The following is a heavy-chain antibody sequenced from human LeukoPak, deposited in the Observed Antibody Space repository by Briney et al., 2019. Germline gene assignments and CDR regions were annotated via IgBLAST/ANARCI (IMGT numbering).Heavy chain of an antibody. CDR2: IIPIFGTA. CDR3: AREGVDCSSTSCSRNAFDI. Sequence: ASVKVSCKASGYTFTSYGISWVRQAPGQGLEWMGGIIPIFGTANYAQKLQGRVTITADESTSTAYMELSSLRSEDTAVYYCAREGVDCSSTSCSRNAFDIWGQGTMVTVSS. CDR1: GYTFTSYG. J-gene: IGHJ3*02. D-gene: IGHD2-2*01. V-gene: IGHV1-69*13.